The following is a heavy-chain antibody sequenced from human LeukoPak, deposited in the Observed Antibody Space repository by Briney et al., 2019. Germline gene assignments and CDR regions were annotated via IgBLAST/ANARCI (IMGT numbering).Heavy chain of an antibody. D-gene: IGHD1-26*01. J-gene: IGHJ3*02. Sequence: ASVKVSCQAAGYTFTAYAINWVRQAPGQRLEWMGWINVGNGNTKYSQKFQGRVTITRDTSASTAYMEMSSLTSEDTAVYYCARETGWELPPTDAFDIWGQGTMVTVSS. CDR2: INVGNGNT. V-gene: IGHV1-3*01. CDR1: GYTFTAYA. CDR3: ARETGWELPPTDAFDI.